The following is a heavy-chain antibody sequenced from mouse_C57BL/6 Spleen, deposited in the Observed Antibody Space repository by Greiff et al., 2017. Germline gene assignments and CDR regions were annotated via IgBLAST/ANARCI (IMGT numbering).Heavy chain of an antibody. CDR1: GFTFSSYA. J-gene: IGHJ2*01. V-gene: IGHV5-4*01. CDR2: ISDGGSYT. CDR3: AREGLRRVYDY. D-gene: IGHD2-2*01. Sequence: DVMLVESGGGLVKPGGSLKLSCAASGFTFSSYAMSWVRQTPEKRLEWVATISDGGSYTYYPDNVKGRFTISRDNAKNNLYLQMSHLKSEDTAMYYCAREGLRRVYDYWGQGTTLTVSS.